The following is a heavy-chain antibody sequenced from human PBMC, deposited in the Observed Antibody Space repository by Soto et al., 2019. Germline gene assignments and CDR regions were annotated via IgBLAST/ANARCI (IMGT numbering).Heavy chain of an antibody. J-gene: IGHJ4*02. CDR2: IYYSGST. CDR3: ARPYYYDSSGYYLNCYFDY. CDR1: GGSISSSSYY. D-gene: IGHD3-22*01. Sequence: SETLSLTCTVSGGSISSSSYYWGWIRQPPGKGLEWIGSIYYSGSTYYNPSLKSRVTISVDTSKNQFSLKLSSVTAADTAVYYCARPYYYDSSGYYLNCYFDYWGQGTQVTVSS. V-gene: IGHV4-39*01.